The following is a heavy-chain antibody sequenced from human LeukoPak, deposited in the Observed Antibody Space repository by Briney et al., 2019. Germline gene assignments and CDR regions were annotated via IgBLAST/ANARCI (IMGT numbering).Heavy chain of an antibody. D-gene: IGHD1-26*01. CDR2: ISYDGSNK. J-gene: IGHJ4*02. CDR3: AEDFRRISGSYYVFDY. Sequence: PGGSLRLSCAASGFTFSSYGMHWVRQAPGKGLEWVAVISYDGSNKYYADSVKGRFTISRDNSKNTLYLQMNSLRAEDTAVYYCAEDFRRISGSYYVFDYWGQGTLVTVSS. V-gene: IGHV3-30*18. CDR1: GFTFSSYG.